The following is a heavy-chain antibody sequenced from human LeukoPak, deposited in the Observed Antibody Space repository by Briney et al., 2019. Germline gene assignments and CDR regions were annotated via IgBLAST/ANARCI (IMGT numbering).Heavy chain of an antibody. CDR1: GFTVSSNY. V-gene: IGHV3-66*02. CDR2: IYSGGST. J-gene: IGHJ4*02. D-gene: IGHD3-22*01. Sequence: GGSLRLSCAASGFTVSSNYMSWVRQAPGKGLEWVSVIYSGGSTYYADSVKGRFTISRDNSKNTLYLQMNSLRAEDTAVYYCSRERLGSSGYYPDYWGQGTLVTVSS. CDR3: SRERLGSSGYYPDY.